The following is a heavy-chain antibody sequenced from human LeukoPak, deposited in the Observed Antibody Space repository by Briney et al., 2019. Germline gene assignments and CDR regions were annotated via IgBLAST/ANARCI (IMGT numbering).Heavy chain of an antibody. CDR1: GFTFSSYA. D-gene: IGHD4-17*01. J-gene: IGHJ4*02. CDR3: AKDHRAMTTATNRKLRDFVCFDY. V-gene: IGHV3-23*01. Sequence: GGSLRLSCAASGFTFSSYAMSWVRQAPGKGLEWVSAISGSGGSTYYADSVKGRFTISRDNSKNTLYLQMNSLRAEDTAVYYCAKDHRAMTTATNRKLRDFVCFDYWGQGTLVTVSS. CDR2: ISGSGGST.